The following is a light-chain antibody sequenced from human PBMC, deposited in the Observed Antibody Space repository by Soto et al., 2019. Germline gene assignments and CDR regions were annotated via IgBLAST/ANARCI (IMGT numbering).Light chain of an antibody. CDR1: QSISND. CDR2: DAS. Sequence: DIQMTQSPSSLSASVGDRVTITCRASQSISNDLYWYKQKPGQAPKLLIYDASSLQGGVPSSFSGSGSGTDLTLTISSLQPEDFATYYCQQSYRTPPYTFGQGTRLEIK. J-gene: IGKJ2*01. V-gene: IGKV1-39*01. CDR3: QQSYRTPPYT.